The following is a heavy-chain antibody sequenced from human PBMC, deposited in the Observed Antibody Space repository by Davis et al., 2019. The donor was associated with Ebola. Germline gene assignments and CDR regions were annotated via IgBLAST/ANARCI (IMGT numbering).Heavy chain of an antibody. J-gene: IGHJ5*02. V-gene: IGHV3-23*01. CDR2: LATCADT. D-gene: IGHD3-16*01. CDR1: GFAFSSYV. Sequence: GGSLRLSCSASGFAFSSYVMSWVRWAPGMGLELVSTLATCADTYYADFVKGRFTLSRDNSKNTLHLQMNSLRVEDTAMYYCAKGSIDLRGRFDPWGQGTLVTVSS. CDR3: AKGSIDLRGRFDP.